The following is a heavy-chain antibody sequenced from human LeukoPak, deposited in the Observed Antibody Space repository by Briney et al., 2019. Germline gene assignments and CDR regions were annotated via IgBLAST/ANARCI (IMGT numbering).Heavy chain of an antibody. D-gene: IGHD4-4*01. Sequence: SETLSLTCTVSGGSISSYYWSWIRQPPGKGLEWIGYIYYSGSTNYNPSLKSRVTISVDTSKNQFSLKLSSVTAADTAVYYCARHGTSDYSNYVRKNWFDPWGQGTLVTVSS. CDR2: IYYSGST. CDR3: ARHGTSDYSNYVRKNWFDP. CDR1: GGSISSYY. J-gene: IGHJ5*02. V-gene: IGHV4-59*08.